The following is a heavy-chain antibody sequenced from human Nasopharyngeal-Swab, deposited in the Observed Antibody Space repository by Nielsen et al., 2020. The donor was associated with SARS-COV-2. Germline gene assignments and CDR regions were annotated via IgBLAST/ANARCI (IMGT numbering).Heavy chain of an antibody. CDR3: ANEPADYYYGMDV. J-gene: IGHJ6*02. Sequence: GGSLRLSCAASGFTFSSYAMHWVRQAPGKGLEWVAVISYDGSNKYYADSVKGRFTISRDNSKNTLYLQMNSLRAEDTAVYYCANEPADYYYGMDVWGQGTTVTVSS. V-gene: IGHV3-30*04. D-gene: IGHD6-13*01. CDR2: ISYDGSNK. CDR1: GFTFSSYA.